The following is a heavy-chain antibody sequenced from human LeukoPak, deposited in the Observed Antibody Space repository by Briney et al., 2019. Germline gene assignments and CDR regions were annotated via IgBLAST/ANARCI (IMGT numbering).Heavy chain of an antibody. CDR1: GFTFSSYE. D-gene: IGHD1-26*01. V-gene: IGHV3-30*02. CDR2: TPYDGSIQ. J-gene: IGHJ1*01. CDR3: AKDQAGG. Sequence: PGGSLRLSCAASGFTFSSYEMNWVRQAPGKGLEWVAFTPYDGSIQVYADSVRGWFSISRDNDQNTLFLQMDSLGVEDTAVYYCAKDQAGGWGQGTRVTVSS.